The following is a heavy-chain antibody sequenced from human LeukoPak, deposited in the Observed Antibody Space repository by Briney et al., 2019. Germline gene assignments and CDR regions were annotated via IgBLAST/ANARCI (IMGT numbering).Heavy chain of an antibody. CDR2: ITPIFGTA. CDR3: ARTQGFGSGSYYVYYYGRDV. V-gene: IGHV1-69*13. Sequence: ASVKVSFKASGGTFSSYAISWVRQAPGQGLEWMGGITPIFGTANYAQKFQGRVTITADESTSTAYMELSSLRSEDTAVYYCARTQGFGSGSYYVYYYGRDVGGKGPTVTVSS. CDR1: GGTFSSYA. J-gene: IGHJ6*04. D-gene: IGHD3-10*01.